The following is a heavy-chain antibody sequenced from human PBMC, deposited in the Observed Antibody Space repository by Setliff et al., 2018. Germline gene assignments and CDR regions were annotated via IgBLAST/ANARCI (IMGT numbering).Heavy chain of an antibody. Sequence: GGSLRLSCAASGFTFDDYAMHWVRQAPGKGLEWVSGISWNSGIVAHADSVKGRFTISRDNAKNSLYLQMNSLRAEDTAVYYCARDGGEYWGQGTLVTVSS. CDR3: ARDGGEY. CDR1: GFTFDDYA. CDR2: ISWNSGIV. D-gene: IGHD3-16*01. V-gene: IGHV3-9*01. J-gene: IGHJ4*02.